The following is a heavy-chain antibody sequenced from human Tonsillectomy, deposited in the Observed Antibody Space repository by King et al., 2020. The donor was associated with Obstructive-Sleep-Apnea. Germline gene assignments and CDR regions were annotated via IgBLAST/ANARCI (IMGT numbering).Heavy chain of an antibody. CDR3: ARDPRSGSRPYNWFDP. V-gene: IGHV3-48*04. Sequence: QLVQSGGGLVQPGGSLRLSCAASGFTFSSYSMNWVRQAPGKGLEWVSYISSSSSTIYYADSVKGRFPISRDNAKNSLYLQMNSLRAEDTAVDYCARDPRSGSRPYNWFDPWGQGTLVTVSS. CDR2: ISSSSSTI. D-gene: IGHD1-26*01. J-gene: IGHJ5*02. CDR1: GFTFSSYS.